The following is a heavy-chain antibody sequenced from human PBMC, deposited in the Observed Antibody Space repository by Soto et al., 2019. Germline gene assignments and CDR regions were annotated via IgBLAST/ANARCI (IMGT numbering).Heavy chain of an antibody. Sequence: QVQLVQSGAEVKKPGASMKVSCKASGYIFANHYIHWVRQAPGQGLEWMGIINPSGGSTNYLQKLLGRVTMTRDTSTSTVYMELSSLRSEATAVYFCARADYYDGSGFYYDYWGQGTLVTVSS. CDR3: ARADYYDGSGFYYDY. CDR1: GYIFANHY. V-gene: IGHV1-46*04. D-gene: IGHD3-22*01. J-gene: IGHJ4*02. CDR2: INPSGGST.